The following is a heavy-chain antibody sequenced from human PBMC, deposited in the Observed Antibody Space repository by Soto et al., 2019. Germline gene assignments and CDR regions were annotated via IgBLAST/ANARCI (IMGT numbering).Heavy chain of an antibody. CDR2: IYYSGST. D-gene: IGHD2-21*02. CDR3: ARQRTSVVTKAYFDS. CDR1: GDSINNRSYY. V-gene: IGHV4-39*01. J-gene: IGHJ4*02. Sequence: PSETLSLTCTVTGDSINNRSYYWGWIRQPPGKGLEWIGSIYYSGSTYNNPSLKSRASMSVDTSKNQFSLKLRSVTAADTALYYCARQRTSVVTKAYFDSWGQGSLVTVSS.